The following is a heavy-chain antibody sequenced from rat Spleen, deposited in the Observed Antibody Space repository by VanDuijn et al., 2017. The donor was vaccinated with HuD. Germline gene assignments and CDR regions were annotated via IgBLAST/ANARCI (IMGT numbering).Heavy chain of an antibody. Sequence: EVQLVESGGGLVQPGNSLKLSCAASGFTFSDYAMAWVRQSPKKGLEWVATISYDGSSTYYRDSVRGRFTISRDNAKSALYLQMCSLRSEDTATYYCASGLYNWFTYWGQGTLVTVSS. CDR1: GFTFSDYA. CDR3: ASGLYNWFTY. J-gene: IGHJ3*01. CDR2: ISYDGSST. V-gene: IGHV5-17*01.